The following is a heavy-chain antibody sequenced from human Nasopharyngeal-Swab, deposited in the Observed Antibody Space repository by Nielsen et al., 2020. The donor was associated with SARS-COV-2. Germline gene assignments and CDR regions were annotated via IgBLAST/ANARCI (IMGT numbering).Heavy chain of an antibody. CDR2: ISWNSGSI. CDR1: GFTFDDYA. V-gene: IGHV3-9*01. J-gene: IGHJ4*02. Sequence: GGSLRLSCAASGFTFDDYAMHWVRQAPGKGLEWVSGISWNSGSIGYADSVKGRFTISRDNAKNSLYLQMNSLRAEDTAVYYCARSSRGLYYDFWSGSNYPDYWGQGTLVTVSS. D-gene: IGHD3-3*01. CDR3: ARSSRGLYYDFWSGSNYPDY.